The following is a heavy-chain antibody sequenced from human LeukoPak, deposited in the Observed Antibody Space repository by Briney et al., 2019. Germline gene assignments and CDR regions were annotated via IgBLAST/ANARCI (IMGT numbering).Heavy chain of an antibody. Sequence: GGSLRHSCAASGFTFSSYAMHWVRQAPGKGLEYVSAISSNGGSTYYANSVKGRFTISRDNSKNTLYLQMGSLRAEDMAVYYSARYGGYAFDYWGQGTLVTVSS. CDR2: ISSNGGST. CDR1: GFTFSSYA. CDR3: ARYGGYAFDY. J-gene: IGHJ4*02. V-gene: IGHV3-64*01. D-gene: IGHD5-12*01.